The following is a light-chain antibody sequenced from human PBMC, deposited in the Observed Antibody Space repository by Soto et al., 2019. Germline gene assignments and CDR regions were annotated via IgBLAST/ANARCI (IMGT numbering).Light chain of an antibody. CDR2: DVS. Sequence: QSALTQPRSVSGSPGQSVTISCTGTSSDVGGYNYVSRYQQHPGKAPKLMIYDVSKRPSGVPDRFSGSKSGNTASLTISGLQAEDEADYYCCSYADRYSLYVFGTGTKVTVL. J-gene: IGLJ1*01. CDR3: CSYADRYSLYV. V-gene: IGLV2-11*01. CDR1: SSDVGGYNY.